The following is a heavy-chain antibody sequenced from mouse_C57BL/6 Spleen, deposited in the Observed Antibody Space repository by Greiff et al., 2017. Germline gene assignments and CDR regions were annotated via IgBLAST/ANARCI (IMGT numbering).Heavy chain of an antibody. J-gene: IGHJ3*01. Sequence: EVKLMESGGGLVQPGGSMKLSCVASGFTFSNYWMNWVRQSPEKGLEWVAQIRLKSDNYATHYAESVKGRFTISRDDSKSSVYLQMNNLRAEDTGIYYCTVYYGNYAVAYWGQGPLVTVSA. CDR1: GFTFSNYW. D-gene: IGHD2-1*01. V-gene: IGHV6-3*01. CDR2: IRLKSDNYAT. CDR3: TVYYGNYAVAY.